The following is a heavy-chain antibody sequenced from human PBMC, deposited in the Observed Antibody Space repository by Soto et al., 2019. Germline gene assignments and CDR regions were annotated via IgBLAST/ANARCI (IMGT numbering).Heavy chain of an antibody. D-gene: IGHD3-16*02. J-gene: IGHJ4*02. CDR2: ISGSGGST. Sequence: GWSLRLSCAASGFTFSSYAMSWVRQAPGKGLEWVSAISGSGGSTYYADSVKGRFTISRDNSKNTLYLQMNSLRAEDTAVYYCAKGFWGSYRSPFDYWGQGTLVTSPQ. V-gene: IGHV3-23*01. CDR3: AKGFWGSYRSPFDY. CDR1: GFTFSSYA.